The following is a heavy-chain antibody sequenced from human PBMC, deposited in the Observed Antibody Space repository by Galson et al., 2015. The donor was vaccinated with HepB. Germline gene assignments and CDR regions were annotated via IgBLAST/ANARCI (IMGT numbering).Heavy chain of an antibody. CDR3: TREVRHTANDAFDV. J-gene: IGHJ3*01. D-gene: IGHD1-1*01. CDR1: GDSISNNIY. V-gene: IGHV4-39*01. Sequence: SETLSLTCTVSGDSISNNIYWVWIRQPPGKGLEWIGSTYYRGSTTYNPSLKSRVAISIDTSKNLFSLTLSAVTAADTAIYYCTREVRHTANDAFDVWGRGTMVTVSS. CDR2: TYYRGST.